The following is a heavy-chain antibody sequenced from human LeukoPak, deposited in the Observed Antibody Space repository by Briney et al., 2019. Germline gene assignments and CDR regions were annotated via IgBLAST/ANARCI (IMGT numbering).Heavy chain of an antibody. Sequence: SETLSLTCTVSGGSISSHYWSWIRQPPGKGLEWIGYIYYSGSTNYNPSLKSRVTISVDTSKNQFSLKLSSVTAADTAVYYCARVQYDFWSGFTLTGYYCYMDVWGKGTTVTVSS. D-gene: IGHD3-3*01. CDR1: GGSISSHY. V-gene: IGHV4-59*11. J-gene: IGHJ6*03. CDR3: ARVQYDFWSGFTLTGYYCYMDV. CDR2: IYYSGST.